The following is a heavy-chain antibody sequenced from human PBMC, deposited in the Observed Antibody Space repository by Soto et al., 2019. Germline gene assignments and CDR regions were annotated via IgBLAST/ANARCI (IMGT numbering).Heavy chain of an antibody. V-gene: IGHV3-48*01. J-gene: IGHJ6*02. CDR2: ISSSSSTI. Sequence: EVQLVESGGGLVQPGGSLRLSCAASGFTFSSYSMNWVRQAPGKGLEWVSYISSSSSTIYYADSVKGRFTISRDNAKNSLYLQMNSLRAEDTAVYYCARDRWGCSGGSCYYYGMDVWGQGTTVTVSS. CDR1: GFTFSSYS. D-gene: IGHD2-15*01. CDR3: ARDRWGCSGGSCYYYGMDV.